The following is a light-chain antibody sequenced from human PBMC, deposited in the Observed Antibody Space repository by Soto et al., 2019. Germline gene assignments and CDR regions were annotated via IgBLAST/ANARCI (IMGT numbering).Light chain of an antibody. V-gene: IGKV3-20*01. CDR1: QSVSSNY. CDR3: QRYGRSPFT. CDR2: GAS. J-gene: IGKJ3*01. Sequence: EIVMTQSPDALSLSPGETATLSCRASQSVSSNYVAWFHQKPGQAPRLLIYGASSRATGIPDRFSASGSGTDFTLTISRLEPEDFAMYYCQRYGRSPFTFGPGTKVDIK.